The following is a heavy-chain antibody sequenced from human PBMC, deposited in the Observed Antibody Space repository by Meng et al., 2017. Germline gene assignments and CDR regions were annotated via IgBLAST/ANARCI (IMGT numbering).Heavy chain of an antibody. V-gene: IGHV3-73*01. CDR2: IRSKANSYAT. Sequence: GGSLRLSCAASGFTFSGSAMHWVRQASGKGLEWVGRIRSKANSYATAYAASVKGRFTISRDDSKNTAYLQMNSLKTEDTAVHYCLTLNTRFDPWGQGTLVTVSS. D-gene: IGHD3-16*02. J-gene: IGHJ5*02. CDR1: GFTFSGSA. CDR3: LTLNTRFDP.